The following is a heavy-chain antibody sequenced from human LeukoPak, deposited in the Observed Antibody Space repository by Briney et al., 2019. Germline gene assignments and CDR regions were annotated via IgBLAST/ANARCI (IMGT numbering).Heavy chain of an antibody. Sequence: GGSLRLSCAASGFTFSTYWMHWVRQAPGKGLVWVSRINGDGTSTITIYADSVKGRFTISRDNAKNTLYLHMNTLRAEDTAVYYCARDRDYGAPDYWGQGTLVTVSS. CDR3: ARDRDYGAPDY. V-gene: IGHV3-74*01. CDR2: INGDGTSTIT. CDR1: GFTFSTYW. D-gene: IGHD4-17*01. J-gene: IGHJ4*02.